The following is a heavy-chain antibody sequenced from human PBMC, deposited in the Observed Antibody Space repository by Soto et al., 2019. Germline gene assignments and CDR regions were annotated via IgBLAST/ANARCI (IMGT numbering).Heavy chain of an antibody. Sequence: GGSLRLSCAASGFTFSSYGMHWVRQAPGKGLEWVSAISGSGGSTYYADSVKGRFTISRDNSKNTLYLQMNSLRAEDTAVYYCAKDRENGVWFYWGQGTLVTVSS. J-gene: IGHJ4*02. V-gene: IGHV3-23*01. D-gene: IGHD2-8*01. CDR3: AKDRENGVWFY. CDR2: ISGSGGST. CDR1: GFTFSSYG.